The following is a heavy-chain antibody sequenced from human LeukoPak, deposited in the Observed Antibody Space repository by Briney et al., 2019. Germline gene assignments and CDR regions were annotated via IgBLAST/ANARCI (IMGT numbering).Heavy chain of an antibody. CDR2: ISRSGSTK. CDR3: ARVLRYCSGGNCYSGGLGYMDV. D-gene: IGHD2-15*01. V-gene: IGHV3-11*01. Sequence: PSETLSLTCTVSGGSISNYYWNWIRQAPGKGLEWVSSISRSGSTKYYADSVKGRFTISRDNAKNSLFLQMNSLRAEDTAVYYCARVLRYCSGGNCYSGGLGYMDVWGKGTTVTISS. J-gene: IGHJ6*03. CDR1: GGSISNYY.